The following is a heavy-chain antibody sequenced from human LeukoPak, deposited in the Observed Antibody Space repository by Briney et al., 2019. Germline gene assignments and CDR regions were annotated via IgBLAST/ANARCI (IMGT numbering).Heavy chain of an antibody. J-gene: IGHJ4*02. D-gene: IGHD2-2*03. CDR2: IYYSGST. CDR3: GRHGSTDYFDY. Sequence: SETLSLTCAVSGGSISSTTSYWGWIRQPPGKGLEWIGRIYYSGSTFSNPSLKSRVTISVDTSKNQLSLRLSSVTAADTAVYYCGRHGSTDYFDYWGQGTLVTVSS. V-gene: IGHV4-39*01. CDR1: GGSISSTTSY.